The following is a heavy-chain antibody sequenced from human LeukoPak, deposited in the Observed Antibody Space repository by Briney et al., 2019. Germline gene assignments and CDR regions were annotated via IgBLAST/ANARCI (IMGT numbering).Heavy chain of an antibody. CDR2: IYYSGRT. J-gene: IGHJ5*02. CDR3: AQSLGASTWFGNWFDP. CDR1: GVSISSTSYC. Sequence: PSETLSLTCTVSGVSISSTSYCWGWIRQPPGKGLEWIGSIYYSGRTYYNSSLKSRLTISVDTPKNQFSLKLSSVTAADTAVYYCAQSLGASTWFGNWFDPWGQGTLVTVSS. V-gene: IGHV4-39*01. D-gene: IGHD3-10*01.